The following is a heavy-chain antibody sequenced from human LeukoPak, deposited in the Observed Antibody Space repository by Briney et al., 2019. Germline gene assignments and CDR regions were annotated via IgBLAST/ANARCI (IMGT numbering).Heavy chain of an antibody. Sequence: PGGSLRLSCTASGFTLSTYTMNWVRQAPGKGLEWVSYISSTSTTKYYADSVKGRFTISGGKAKNSLYLQMNSLRVEDTAVYYCARDYKYAFDNWGQGTLVTVSS. CDR3: ARDYKYAFDN. CDR2: ISSTSTTK. V-gene: IGHV3-48*01. J-gene: IGHJ4*02. D-gene: IGHD5-24*01. CDR1: GFTLSTYT.